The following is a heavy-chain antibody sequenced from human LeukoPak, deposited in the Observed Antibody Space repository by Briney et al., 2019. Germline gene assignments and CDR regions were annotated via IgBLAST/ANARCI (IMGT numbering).Heavy chain of an antibody. CDR1: GFTFRNYG. V-gene: IGHV3-33*01. CDR2: IWYDGSKT. D-gene: IGHD2-8*01. J-gene: IGHJ4*02. CDR3: ATLNGPLFEY. Sequence: GGSLRLSCAASGFTFRNYGMHWVRQAPGRGLEWVAVIWYDGSKTYYADSVKGRFTITRDNSKNTLYLQMSSLRAEDTAVYYCATLNGPLFEYWGQGTLVTVSS.